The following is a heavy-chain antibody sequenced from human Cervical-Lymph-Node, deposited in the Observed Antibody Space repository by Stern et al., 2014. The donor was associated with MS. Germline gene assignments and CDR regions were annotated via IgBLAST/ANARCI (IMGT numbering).Heavy chain of an antibody. Sequence: VQLVESGGGVVQPGRSLRLSCAASGFTFSSYGMHWVRQAPGKGLEWVAVIWYDGSNKYYADSVKGRFTISRDNYKNTLYLQMNSLRAEDTAVYYCARVGGYNWSPCYYYGMDVWGQGTTVTVSS. V-gene: IGHV3-33*01. CDR3: ARVGGYNWSPCYYYGMDV. CDR1: GFTFSSYG. J-gene: IGHJ6*02. CDR2: IWYDGSNK. D-gene: IGHD5-24*01.